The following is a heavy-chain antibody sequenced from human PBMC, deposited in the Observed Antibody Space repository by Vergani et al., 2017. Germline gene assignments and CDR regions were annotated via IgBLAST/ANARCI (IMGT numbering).Heavy chain of an antibody. J-gene: IGHJ6*02. D-gene: IGHD6-13*01. Sequence: QVQLVESGGGVVQPGGSLRLSCAASGFTFSSYGMHWVRQAPGKGLEWVAFIRYDGSNKYYADSVKGRFTISRDNSKNTLYLQMNSLRAEDTAVYYCAKSPLAAASHYGMDVWGQGTTVTVSS. CDR3: AKSPLAAASHYGMDV. CDR1: GFTFSSYG. CDR2: IRYDGSNK. V-gene: IGHV3-30*02.